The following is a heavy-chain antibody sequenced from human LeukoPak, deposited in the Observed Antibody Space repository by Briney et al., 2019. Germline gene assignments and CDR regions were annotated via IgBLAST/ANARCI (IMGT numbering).Heavy chain of an antibody. CDR2: IKQDGSEK. V-gene: IGHV3-7*01. CDR3: ARASGSGWYRGGYYYYGMDV. Sequence: GGSLRLSCAASGFTFSSYWMSWVRQAPGKGLEWVANIKQDGSEKYYVDSVKGRFTIFRDNAKNSLYLQMNSLRAEDTAVYYCARASGSGWYRGGYYYYGMDVWGQGTTVTVSS. J-gene: IGHJ6*02. D-gene: IGHD6-19*01. CDR1: GFTFSSYW.